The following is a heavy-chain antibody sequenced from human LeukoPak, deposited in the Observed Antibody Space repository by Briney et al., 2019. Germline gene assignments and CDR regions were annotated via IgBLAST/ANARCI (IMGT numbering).Heavy chain of an antibody. D-gene: IGHD3-16*02. CDR1: GFTFSSYA. J-gene: IGHJ4*02. Sequence: GGSLRLSCAASGFTFSSYAMSWVRQAPGKGLEWVSAISGSGGSTYYADSVKGRFTISRDNAKNSLYLQMNSLRAEDTAVYYCARGIGGVIVRDFDYWGQGTLVTVSS. CDR2: ISGSGGST. CDR3: ARGIGGVIVRDFDY. V-gene: IGHV3-23*01.